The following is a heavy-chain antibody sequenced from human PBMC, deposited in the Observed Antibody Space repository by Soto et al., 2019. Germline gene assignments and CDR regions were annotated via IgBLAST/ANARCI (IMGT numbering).Heavy chain of an antibody. CDR3: ARQKVVVVPAATSYYYYGMDV. Sequence: EVQLVQSGAEVKKPGESLRISCKGSGYSFTSYWISWVRQMPGKGLEWMGRIDPSDSYTNYSPSFQGHVTISADKSISTAYLQWSSLKASDTAMYYCARQKVVVVPAATSYYYYGMDVWGQGTTVTVSS. CDR2: IDPSDSYT. J-gene: IGHJ6*02. D-gene: IGHD2-2*01. V-gene: IGHV5-10-1*01. CDR1: GYSFTSYW.